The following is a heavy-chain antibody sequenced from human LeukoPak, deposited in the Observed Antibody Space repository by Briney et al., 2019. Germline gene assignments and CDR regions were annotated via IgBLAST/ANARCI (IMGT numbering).Heavy chain of an antibody. V-gene: IGHV3-21*01. CDR2: ISSSSSYI. D-gene: IGHD1-26*01. CDR1: GFTFSSYS. CDR3: ARGKVGATPPRLNY. Sequence: GGSLRLXCAASGFTFSSYSMNWVRQAPGKELEWVSSISSSSSYIYYADSVKGRFTISKDNAKNSLYLQMNSLRAEDTAVYYCARGKVGATPPRLNYWGQGTLVTVSS. J-gene: IGHJ4*02.